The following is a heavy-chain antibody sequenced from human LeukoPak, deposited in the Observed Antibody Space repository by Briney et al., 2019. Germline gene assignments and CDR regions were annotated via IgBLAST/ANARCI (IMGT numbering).Heavy chain of an antibody. CDR3: AKSGTQVPRYSAYQN. J-gene: IGHJ4*02. CDR2: ISGSGGST. V-gene: IGHV3-23*01. D-gene: IGHD5-12*01. CDR1: GFTFSSYA. Sequence: PGGSLRLSCAASGFTFSSYAMSWVRQAPGKGLEWVSAISGSGGSTYYADSVTGRFTISRDNSKNTLYLQMNSLRAEDTAVYYCAKSGTQVPRYSAYQNWGQGTLVTVPS.